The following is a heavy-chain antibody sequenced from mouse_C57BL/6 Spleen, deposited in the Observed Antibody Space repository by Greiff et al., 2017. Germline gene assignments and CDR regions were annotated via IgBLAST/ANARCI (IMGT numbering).Heavy chain of an antibody. D-gene: IGHD1-1*01. CDR1: GYTFTGYW. CDR3: ANRYYGSGYYGV. V-gene: IGHV1-9*01. Sequence: QVQLQQSGAELMKPGASVKLSCKATGYTFTGYWIEWVKQRPGHGLEWIGEILPGSGSTNYNEKFKGKATFTAEQSSNTAYMQLSSLTTEDSAFYYCANRYYGSGYYGVWGTGTTVTVST. J-gene: IGHJ1*03. CDR2: ILPGSGST.